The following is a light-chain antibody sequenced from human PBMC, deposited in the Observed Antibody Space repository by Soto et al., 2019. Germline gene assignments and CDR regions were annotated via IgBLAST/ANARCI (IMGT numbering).Light chain of an antibody. V-gene: IGLV9-49*03. CDR1: SAYSNYK. J-gene: IGLJ1*01. CDR3: GADHGSGSNFVYV. Sequence: QLVLTQPPSASASLGASVTLTCTLSSAYSNYKVDWYQQRPGKGPRFVMRVGTGGIVGSKGDGIPDRFSVLGSGLNRFLTIENIQEEDESDYHCGADHGSGSNFVYVFGTGTKLTVL. CDR2: VGTGGIVG.